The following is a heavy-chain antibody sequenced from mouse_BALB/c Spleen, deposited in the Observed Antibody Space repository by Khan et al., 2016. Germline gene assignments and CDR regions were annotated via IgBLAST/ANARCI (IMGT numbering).Heavy chain of an antibody. CDR1: GFNIKDTY. V-gene: IGHV14-3*02. J-gene: IGHJ2*01. CDR2: IDPANGNT. Sequence: MQLEESGAELVKPGASVKLSCTASGFNIKDTYMHWVKQRPEQGLEWIGRIDPANGNTKYDPKFQGKATITADTSSNTAYLQLSSLTSEDTAVYYCAQLGNGYWGQGTTLTVSS. D-gene: IGHD4-1*02. CDR3: AQLGNGY.